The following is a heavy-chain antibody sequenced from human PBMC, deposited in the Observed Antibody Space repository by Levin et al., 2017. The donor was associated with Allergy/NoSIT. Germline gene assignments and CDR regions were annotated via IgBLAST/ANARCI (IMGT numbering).Heavy chain of an antibody. CDR3: PKAGSSWYLEIDH. Sequence: GESLKISCAASGFTFSTYAMSWVRQAPGKGLEWVSVISAGGGNTNYVDFVTFRFTISRDNSKDTLYLQMNSLTAEDTTVYYCPKAGSSWYLEIDHWGQGTLVTVSS. J-gene: IGHJ4*02. D-gene: IGHD6-13*01. CDR2: ISAGGGNT. V-gene: IGHV3-23*01. CDR1: GFTFSTYA.